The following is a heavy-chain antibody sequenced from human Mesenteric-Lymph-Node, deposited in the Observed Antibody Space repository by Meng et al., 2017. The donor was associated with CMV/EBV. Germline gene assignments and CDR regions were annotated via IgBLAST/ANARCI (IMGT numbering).Heavy chain of an antibody. J-gene: IGHJ5*02. D-gene: IGHD5-24*01. V-gene: IGHV1-18*01. CDR1: GYTSTNYG. CDR3: ARDRGDGYNPGNWFDP. Sequence: ASVKVSCKASGYTSTNYGITWVRQAPGQGPEWMGWISAFTGHTNYAQKLQGRVTMTTDRSTRTAYMESRSLRSDDTAVYYCARDRGDGYNPGNWFDPWGQGTLVTVSS. CDR2: ISAFTGHT.